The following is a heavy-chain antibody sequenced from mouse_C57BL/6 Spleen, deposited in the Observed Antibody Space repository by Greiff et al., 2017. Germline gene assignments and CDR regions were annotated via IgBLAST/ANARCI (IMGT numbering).Heavy chain of an antibody. V-gene: IGHV1-80*01. CDR3: ASGITTVVAPMDY. D-gene: IGHD1-1*01. CDR2: IYPGDGDT. Sequence: QVQLQQSGAELVKPGASVKISCKASGYAFSSYWMNWVKQRPGKGLEWIGQIYPGDGDTNYNGKFKGKATLTADKSSSTAYMQLSSLTSEDSAVYFCASGITTVVAPMDYWVKEPQSPSPQ. CDR1: GYAFSSYW. J-gene: IGHJ4*01.